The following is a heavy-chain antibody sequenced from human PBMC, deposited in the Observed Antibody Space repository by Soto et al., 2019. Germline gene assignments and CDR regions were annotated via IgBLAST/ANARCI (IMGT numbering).Heavy chain of an antibody. CDR2: VWHDGGSK. CDR1: GFTFSDYG. D-gene: IGHD3-22*01. J-gene: IGHJ5*02. V-gene: IGHV3-33*01. CDR3: ARDISSGWWDL. Sequence: QVQLVESGGGVVQPGRSLRLSCAASGFTFSDYGMHWVRQAPGKGLEWVAVVWHDGGSKYYADSVKGRFTISRDNSKNTLFMQMNSLRVEDTAVYYCARDISSGWWDLWGQGILVTVSS.